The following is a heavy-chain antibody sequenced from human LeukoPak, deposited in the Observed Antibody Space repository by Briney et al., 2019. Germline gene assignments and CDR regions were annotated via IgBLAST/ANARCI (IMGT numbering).Heavy chain of an antibody. J-gene: IGHJ4*02. V-gene: IGHV4-39*02. Sequence: PSETLSLTCTASGGSISSSSYYWGWIRQPPGKGLEWLGSIYYSGSTYYNPSLKSRVTISVDTSKNQFSLKLSSVTAADTAVYYCAREPNNWNANPDYWGQGTLVTVSS. CDR3: AREPNNWNANPDY. CDR2: IYYSGST. D-gene: IGHD1-1*01. CDR1: GGSISSSSYY.